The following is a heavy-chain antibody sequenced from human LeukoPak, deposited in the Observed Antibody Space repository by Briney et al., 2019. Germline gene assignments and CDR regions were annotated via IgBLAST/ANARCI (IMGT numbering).Heavy chain of an antibody. D-gene: IGHD3-22*01. V-gene: IGHV4-59*01. J-gene: IGHJ4*02. Sequence: SETLSLTCTVSGASISTYYWSWIRQPPGTGLEWSGYIFYSGSANYNPSLKSRVTISVDTSKNQFSLKLSSVTAADTAVYYCARDYYDSSGYPLRGYYFDYWGQGTLVTVSS. CDR2: IFYSGSA. CDR3: ARDYYDSSGYPLRGYYFDY. CDR1: GASISTYY.